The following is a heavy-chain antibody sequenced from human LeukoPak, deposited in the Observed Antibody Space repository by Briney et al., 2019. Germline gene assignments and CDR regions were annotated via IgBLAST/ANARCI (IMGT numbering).Heavy chain of an antibody. J-gene: IGHJ4*02. CDR1: GGSISSYY. CDR3: ARGRRIAAAVPFDY. Sequence: SETLSLTCTVSGGSISSYYWSWIRQPPGKGLEWIGYIYYSGSTNYNPSIKSRVTISVDTSKNQFSLKLSSVTAADTAVYYCARGRRIAAAVPFDYWGQGTLVTVSS. CDR2: IYYSGST. D-gene: IGHD6-13*01. V-gene: IGHV4-59*01.